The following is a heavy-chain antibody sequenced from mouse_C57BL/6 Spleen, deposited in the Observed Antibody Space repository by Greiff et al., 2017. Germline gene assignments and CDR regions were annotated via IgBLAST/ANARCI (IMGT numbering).Heavy chain of an antibody. Sequence: VQLQQSGPELVKPGASVKISCKASGYSFTGYYMNWVKQSPEKSLEWIGEINPSTGGTTYNQKFKAKATLTVDKSSSTAYMQLKSLTSEDSAVYYCARSAIYYGYDWFAYWGQETLGTVSA. D-gene: IGHD2-2*01. CDR3: ARSAIYYGYDWFAY. V-gene: IGHV1-42*01. CDR1: GYSFTGYY. J-gene: IGHJ3*01. CDR2: INPSTGGT.